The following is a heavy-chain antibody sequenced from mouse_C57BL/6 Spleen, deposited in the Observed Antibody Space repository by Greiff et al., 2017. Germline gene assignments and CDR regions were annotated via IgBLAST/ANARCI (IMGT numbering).Heavy chain of an antibody. CDR1: GYTFTSYW. V-gene: IGHV1-69*01. J-gene: IGHJ1*03. CDR3: ARYWVNFDV. Sequence: QVQLKQPGAELVMPGASVKLSCKASGYTFTSYWMHWVKQRPGQGLEWIGEIDPSDSYTNYNQKFKGKSTLTVDKSSSTAYMQLSSLTSEDSAVYYCARYWVNFDVWGTGTTVTVSS. D-gene: IGHD4-1*01. CDR2: IDPSDSYT.